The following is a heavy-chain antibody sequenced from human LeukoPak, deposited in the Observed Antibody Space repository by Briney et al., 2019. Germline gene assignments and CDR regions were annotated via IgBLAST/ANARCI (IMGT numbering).Heavy chain of an antibody. CDR3: AREPYGDYWFDP. CDR1: GYTFTGYY. D-gene: IGHD4-17*01. V-gene: IGHV1-2*02. Sequence: GASVEVSCKASGYTFTGYYMHWVRQAPGQGLEWMGWINPNSGGTNYAQKFQGRVTMTRDTSISTAYMELSRLRSDDTAVYYCAREPYGDYWFDPWGQGTLVTVSS. J-gene: IGHJ5*02. CDR2: INPNSGGT.